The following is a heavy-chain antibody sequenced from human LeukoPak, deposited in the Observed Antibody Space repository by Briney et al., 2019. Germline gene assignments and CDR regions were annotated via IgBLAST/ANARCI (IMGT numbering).Heavy chain of an antibody. CDR2: INHSGST. CDR1: GGSFSGYY. V-gene: IGHV4-34*01. J-gene: IGHJ4*02. D-gene: IGHD6-13*01. CDR3: ARATYSSSWFY. Sequence: SETLSLTCAVYGGSFSGYYWSWIRQPPGKGLEWIGEINHSGSTNYNPSLKSRVTISVDTSKIQFSLKLSSVTAADTAVYYCARATYSSSWFYWGQGTLVTVSS.